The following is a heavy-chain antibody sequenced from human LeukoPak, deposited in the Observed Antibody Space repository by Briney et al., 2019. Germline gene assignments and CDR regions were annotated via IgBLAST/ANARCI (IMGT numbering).Heavy chain of an antibody. V-gene: IGHV3-21*01. J-gene: IGHJ4*02. D-gene: IGHD3-10*01. CDR2: ISSSSSYI. Sequence: PGGSLRLSCAASGFTFSSYSMNWVRQAPGKGLEWVSSISSSSSYIYYADSVKGRFTISRDNAKNSLYLQMNSLRAEDTAVYYCARGGVTMVRGAIRGDYFDYWGQGTLVTVSS. CDR3: ARGGVTMVRGAIRGDYFDY. CDR1: GFTFSSYS.